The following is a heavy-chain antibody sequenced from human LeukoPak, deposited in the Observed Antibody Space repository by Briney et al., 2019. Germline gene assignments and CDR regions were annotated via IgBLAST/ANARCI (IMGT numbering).Heavy chain of an antibody. Sequence: ASVKVSCKASGYTFISSYIHCVRQAPGQRLEWMGIINPGDGNTIYAQKFQGRVTMTRDMSTSTVYIELSSLRSEDTAVYYCARDQGSQGFDIWGQGTMVTVSS. CDR3: ARDQGSQGFDI. D-gene: IGHD1-26*01. CDR2: INPGDGNT. CDR1: GYTFISSY. V-gene: IGHV1-46*01. J-gene: IGHJ3*02.